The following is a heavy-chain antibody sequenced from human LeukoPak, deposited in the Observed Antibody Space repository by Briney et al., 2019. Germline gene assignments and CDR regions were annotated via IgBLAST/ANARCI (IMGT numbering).Heavy chain of an antibody. J-gene: IGHJ6*03. V-gene: IGHV4-59*12. CDR3: AREMVRGVGYYYYYYMDV. CDR1: GGSISNYY. D-gene: IGHD3-10*01. Sequence: TTSETLSLTCTVSGGSISNYYWSWIRQPPGKGLEWIGYVFYSGSTNYNPSLRSRVTISVDTSKNQFSLKLSSVTAADTAVYYCAREMVRGVGYYYYYYMDVWGKGTTVTVSS. CDR2: VFYSGST.